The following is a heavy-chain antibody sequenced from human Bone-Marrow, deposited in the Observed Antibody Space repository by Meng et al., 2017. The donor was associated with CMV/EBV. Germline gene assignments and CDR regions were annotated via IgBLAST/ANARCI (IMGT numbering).Heavy chain of an antibody. CDR1: GFTFSSYW. J-gene: IGHJ2*01. D-gene: IGHD1-26*01. CDR3: ARRPNIVGAKNFDL. CDR2: ISSSSSYI. Sequence: GGSLRLSCAASGFTFSSYWMHWVRQAPGKGLVWVSSISSSSSYIYYADSVKGRFTISRDNAKNSLYLQMNSLRAEDTAVYYCARRPNIVGAKNFDLWGRGTRVTVSS. V-gene: IGHV3-21*01.